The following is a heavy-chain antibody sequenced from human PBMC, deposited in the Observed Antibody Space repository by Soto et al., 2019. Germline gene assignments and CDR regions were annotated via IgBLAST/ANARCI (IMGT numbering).Heavy chain of an antibody. Sequence: GGSLRLSCVASGFTFDDYAIHWVRQTPGKGLEWVSGLTWNGEVLGYADSVKGRFTISRDNAKNSLYLEMNSLRPEDTALYYSVKDSESSGYLTHLDYWGQGTLVTVSS. D-gene: IGHD3-22*01. J-gene: IGHJ4*02. CDR1: GFTFDDYA. CDR3: VKDSESSGYLTHLDY. V-gene: IGHV3-9*01. CDR2: LTWNGEVL.